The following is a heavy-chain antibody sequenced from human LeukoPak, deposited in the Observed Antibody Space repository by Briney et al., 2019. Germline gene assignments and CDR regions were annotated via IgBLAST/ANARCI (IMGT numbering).Heavy chain of an antibody. V-gene: IGHV4-61*01. CDR3: ARVTATYDWFDP. D-gene: IGHD2-21*02. Sequence: SETLSLTCTVSGGSVSSGSNYWSWIRQPPGKRLEWIGYIYYSGSTNYNPSLNSRVTISLDTSKNQFSLNLSSVTAADTAVYYCARVTATYDWFDPWGQGTLVTVSS. CDR1: GGSVSSGSNY. CDR2: IYYSGST. J-gene: IGHJ5*02.